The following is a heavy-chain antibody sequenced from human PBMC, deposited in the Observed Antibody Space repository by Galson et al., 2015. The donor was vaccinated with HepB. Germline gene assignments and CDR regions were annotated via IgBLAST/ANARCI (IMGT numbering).Heavy chain of an antibody. D-gene: IGHD3-10*01. CDR1: GFTFRSYA. V-gene: IGHV3-30*04. Sequence: SLRLSCAASGFTFRSYAMHWVRQAPGKGLEWVAVISYDGSNKYYADSVKGRFTISRDNSKNTLYLQMNSLRAEDTAVYYCARSFGELWGFDYWGQGTLVTVSS. CDR2: ISYDGSNK. CDR3: ARSFGELWGFDY. J-gene: IGHJ4*02.